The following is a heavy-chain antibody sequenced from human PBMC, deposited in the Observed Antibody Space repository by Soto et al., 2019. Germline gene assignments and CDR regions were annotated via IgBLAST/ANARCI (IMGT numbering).Heavy chain of an antibody. CDR2: ISAYNGNT. J-gene: IGHJ4*02. CDR1: GYTFTNFG. V-gene: IGHV1-18*01. Sequence: QVQLVQSGAEVKKPGASVKVSCKTSGYTFTNFGLSWVRQAPGQGLEWMGWISAYNGNTNYAQNFQGRVTMTTDTSTSTAYTDLRSLRSDDPAVYYCERGGTPIDYWGQGTLVTVSS. D-gene: IGHD3-16*01. CDR3: ERGGTPIDY.